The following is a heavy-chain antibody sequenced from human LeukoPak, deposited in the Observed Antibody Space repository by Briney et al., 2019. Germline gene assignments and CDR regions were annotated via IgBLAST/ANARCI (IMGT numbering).Heavy chain of an antibody. D-gene: IGHD3-22*01. CDR2: IYDSGST. CDR1: GDSISSSY. CDR3: ARAIYYYDSRGLTHDAFDL. J-gene: IGHJ3*01. V-gene: IGHV4-59*08. Sequence: SETLSLTCTVSGDSISSSYWSWIRQPPGKGLERIAYIYDSGSTKYNPSLKSRVTISVDTSQFSLKLSSVTAADTAVYYCARAIYYYDSRGLTHDAFDLWGQGTMVTVSS.